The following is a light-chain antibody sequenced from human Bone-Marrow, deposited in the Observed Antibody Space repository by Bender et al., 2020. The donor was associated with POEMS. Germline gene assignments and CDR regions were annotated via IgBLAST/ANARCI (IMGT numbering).Light chain of an antibody. CDR3: LLDIGDGIFV. CDR2: TTN. J-gene: IGLJ1*01. CDR1: SADALAKQY. Sequence: TQPPSVSVSPGQTARITCSADALAKQYAHWYQQNPGQAPRTLIYTTNTRSSGVPDRFSGSILGNKAALTITGVQADDESDYYCLLDIGDGIFVFGTGTKVTVL. V-gene: IGLV8-61*01.